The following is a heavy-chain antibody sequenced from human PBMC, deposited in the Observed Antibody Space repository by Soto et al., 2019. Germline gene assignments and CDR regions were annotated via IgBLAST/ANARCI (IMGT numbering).Heavy chain of an antibody. CDR1: GFTFSSYG. V-gene: IGHV3-33*01. CDR2: IWYDGSNK. D-gene: IGHD4-4*01. Sequence: GGSLRLSCAASGFTFSSYGMHWVRQAPGKGLEWVAVIWYDGSNKYYADSVKGRFTISRDNSKNTLYLQMNSLRAEDTAVYYCARVGSSWDYRRLPPHPANFPDYWGQGTLVTVSS. CDR3: ARVGSSWDYRRLPPHPANFPDY. J-gene: IGHJ4*02.